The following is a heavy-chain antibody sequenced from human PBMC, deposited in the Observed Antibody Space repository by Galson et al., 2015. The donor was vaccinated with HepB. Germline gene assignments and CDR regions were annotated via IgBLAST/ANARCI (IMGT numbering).Heavy chain of an antibody. CDR3: ASQDDYSNYPSWYYYGMDV. CDR1: GFTVSSNY. V-gene: IGHV3-23*01. D-gene: IGHD4-11*01. CDR2: ISGSGGST. J-gene: IGHJ6*02. Sequence: SLRLSCAASGFTVSSNYMSWVRQAPGKGLEWVSAISGSGGSTYYADSVKGRFTISRDNSKNTLYLQMNSLRAEDTAVYYCASQDDYSNYPSWYYYGMDVWGQGTTVTVSS.